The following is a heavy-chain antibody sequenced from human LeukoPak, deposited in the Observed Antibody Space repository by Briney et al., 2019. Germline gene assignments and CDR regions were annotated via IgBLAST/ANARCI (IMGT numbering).Heavy chain of an antibody. V-gene: IGHV3-23*01. D-gene: IGHD1-1*01. J-gene: IGHJ4*02. CDR1: GFTVSSNY. Sequence: PGGSLRLSCAASGFTVSSNYMSWVRQAPGKGLQWVSTISGSGGSTYYADSVKGRFTISRDNSKNTLYLQMNSLRADDTAVYYCARRPGLERYYFDYWGQGTLVTVSS. CDR2: ISGSGGST. CDR3: ARRPGLERYYFDY.